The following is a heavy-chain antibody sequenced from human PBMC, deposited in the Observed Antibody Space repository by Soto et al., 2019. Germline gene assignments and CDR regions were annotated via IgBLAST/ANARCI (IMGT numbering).Heavy chain of an antibody. J-gene: IGHJ4*02. D-gene: IGHD4-17*01. CDR2: ISGSAGGT. V-gene: IGHV3-23*01. Sequence: EVQLLESGGGLVQPGGSLRLSCAASRFTFSSYAMSWVRQAPGKGLEWVSAISGSAGGTYYAYSVKGRFTISRDNSKNALYLQMNSRRVEDTDVYYCAKDLGDPDYWGQGTPVIVSS. CDR3: AKDLGDPDY. CDR1: RFTFSSYA.